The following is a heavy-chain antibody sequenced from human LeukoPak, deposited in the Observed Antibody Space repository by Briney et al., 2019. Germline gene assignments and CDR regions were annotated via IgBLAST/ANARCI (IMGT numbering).Heavy chain of an antibody. CDR1: GFTFSSYA. CDR3: AKDSDVYCSGASCYVDV. V-gene: IGHV3-33*06. D-gene: IGHD2-2*01. CDR2: IWYDGSNK. Sequence: GGSLRLSCAASGFTFSSYAMSWVRQAPGQGLEWVAVIWYDGSNKYHADSVTGRFTISRDNSRNTLYLQMNSLRAEDTAIYYCAKDSDVYCSGASCYVDVWGKGTTVTVSS. J-gene: IGHJ6*04.